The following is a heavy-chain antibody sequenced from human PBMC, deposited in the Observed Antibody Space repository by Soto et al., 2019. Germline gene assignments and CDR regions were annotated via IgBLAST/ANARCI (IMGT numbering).Heavy chain of an antibody. V-gene: IGHV4-31*03. CDR1: GGSISSGGYY. CDR3: AREDPSGNVWCFDL. Sequence: QVQLQESGPGLVKPSQTLSLTCTVSGGSISSGGYYWSWIRQYPGKGLEWIGYIYDSGSTLYNPSLTGRVTMSVDTSKNQFSLKLSSVTAADTAVYYCAREDPSGNVWCFDLWGRGTLVTVSS. J-gene: IGHJ2*01. D-gene: IGHD1-1*01. CDR2: IYDSGST.